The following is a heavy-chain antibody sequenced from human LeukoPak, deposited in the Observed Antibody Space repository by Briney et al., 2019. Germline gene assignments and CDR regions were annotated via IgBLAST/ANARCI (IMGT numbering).Heavy chain of an antibody. D-gene: IGHD3-10*01. V-gene: IGHV4-61*02. CDR2: IYTSGST. CDR1: GGSISSGSYY. J-gene: IGHJ5*02. Sequence: SETPSLTCTVSGGSISSGSYYWSWIRQPAGKGLEWIGRIYTSGSTNYNPSLKSRVTISVDTSKNQFSLKLSSVTAADTAVYYCARDGPPWFGESWFDPWGQGTLVTVSS. CDR3: ARDGPPWFGESWFDP.